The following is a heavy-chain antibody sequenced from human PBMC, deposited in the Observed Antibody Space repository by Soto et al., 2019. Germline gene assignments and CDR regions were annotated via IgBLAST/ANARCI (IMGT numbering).Heavy chain of an antibody. CDR3: ARLGGYYQAFDS. CDR2: IYYTGTT. V-gene: IGHV4-59*08. Sequence: SETLSLSCNVSNSPISDFYWSWFRQPPGQGLEWVAYIYYTGTTTYNPSLRSRVDISIDASKSQFSLDLRSVTAADTAVYYCARLGGYYQAFDSWGHGALVT. J-gene: IGHJ4*01. D-gene: IGHD3-22*01. CDR1: NSPISDFY.